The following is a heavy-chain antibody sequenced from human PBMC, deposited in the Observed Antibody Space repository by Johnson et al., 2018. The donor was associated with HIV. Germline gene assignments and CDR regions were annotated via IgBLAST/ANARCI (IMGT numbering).Heavy chain of an antibody. CDR1: GFTFSSYG. CDR2: ISRDGGTE. CDR3: ASPPSGYDFWDGPNIFDV. J-gene: IGHJ3*01. D-gene: IGHD3-3*01. Sequence: QVQLVESGGGVVHPGKSLRLSCVGSGFTFSSYGMHWVRQAPGEGLDWVAFISRDGGTEYYADSVKGRFTISRDNAKNTLFLQMNSLRPEYTAVYYCASPPSGYDFWDGPNIFDVWGQGTMVSVAS. V-gene: IGHV3-30*19.